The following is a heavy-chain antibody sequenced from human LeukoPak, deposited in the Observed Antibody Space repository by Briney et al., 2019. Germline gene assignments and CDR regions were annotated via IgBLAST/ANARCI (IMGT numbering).Heavy chain of an antibody. CDR1: GGPFSGYF. V-gene: IGHV4-34*01. J-gene: IGHJ4*02. CDR3: ARDPTTVVTVPYYFDD. CDR2: INDRGIT. D-gene: IGHD4-23*01. Sequence: PSETLSLTCAVSGGPFSGYFWNWLRQPPGKSLEWIGEINDRGITNYNPSLKSRVTISVDASRNQFSLKLTSVTAADTAVYYCARDPTTVVTVPYYFDDWGQGTLVTVSS.